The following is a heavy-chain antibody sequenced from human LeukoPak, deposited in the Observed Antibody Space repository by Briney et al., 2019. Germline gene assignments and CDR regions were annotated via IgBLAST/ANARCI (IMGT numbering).Heavy chain of an antibody. CDR3: AKGGATICDN. CDR2: ISGSGGSM. V-gene: IGHV3-23*01. Sequence: GGSLRLSCAASGFTFSSYAMRWVRQVPGKGLEWVSAISGSGGSMYYADSVKGRFTISRDNSMDTLYLQMNSLRAEDTALYYCAKGGATICDNWGQGTLVTVSS. CDR1: GFTFSSYA. J-gene: IGHJ4*02. D-gene: IGHD5-12*01.